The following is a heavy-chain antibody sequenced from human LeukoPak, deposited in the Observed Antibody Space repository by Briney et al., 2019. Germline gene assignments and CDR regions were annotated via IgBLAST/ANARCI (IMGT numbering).Heavy chain of an antibody. J-gene: IGHJ3*02. CDR3: ASYRSTISCLRRAFDI. Sequence: PSETLSLTCTVSGGSISSSSYYWGWIRQPPGKGLEWIGSISYSGSTYYNPSLKSRVTISVDTSKNQFSLKLSSVTAADTAVYYCASYRSTISCLRRAFDIWGQGTMVTVSS. D-gene: IGHD2-2*01. CDR2: ISYSGST. V-gene: IGHV4-39*01. CDR1: GGSISSSSYY.